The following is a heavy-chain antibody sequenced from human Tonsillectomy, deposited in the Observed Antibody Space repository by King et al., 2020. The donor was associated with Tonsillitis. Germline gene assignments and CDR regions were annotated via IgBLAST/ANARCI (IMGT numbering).Heavy chain of an antibody. J-gene: IGHJ4*02. CDR3: ASASEHCSSASCYRLFDY. D-gene: IGHD2-2*01. V-gene: IGHV4-31*03. Sequence: VQLQESGPGLVKPSLTLSLTCTVSGGSISSGGYYWSWIRQHPGKGLEWIGYIYYSGSTYYFPSLKSRVTISVEPSKNQFSLKLSSLTAADTAVYYCASASEHCSSASCYRLFDYWGQGTLVTVSS. CDR1: GGSISSGGYY. CDR2: IYYSGST.